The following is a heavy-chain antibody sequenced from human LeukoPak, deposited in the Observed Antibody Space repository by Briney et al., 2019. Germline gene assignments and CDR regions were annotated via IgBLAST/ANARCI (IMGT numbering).Heavy chain of an antibody. CDR2: IYYSGST. D-gene: IGHD2-8*01. V-gene: IGHV4-39*01. J-gene: IGHJ3*02. Sequence: PSETLSLTCTVSGGSISSSSYYWGWIRQPPGKGLEWIGSIYYSGSTYYNPSLKSRVTISVDTSKNQFSLKLSSVTAADTAVYYCARQLVSLDAFDIWGQGTMVTVSS. CDR3: ARQLVSLDAFDI. CDR1: GGSISSSSYY.